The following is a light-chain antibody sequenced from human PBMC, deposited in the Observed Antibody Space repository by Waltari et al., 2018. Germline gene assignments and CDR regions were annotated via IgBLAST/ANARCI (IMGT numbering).Light chain of an antibody. J-gene: IGKJ5*01. CDR3: QQYNNWLAD. V-gene: IGKV3-15*01. CDR2: AAS. CDR1: RGVSTN. Sequence: EIVMTQSPATLSVSPGERATLSCRASRGVSTNLAWYQQKPGQSPRFLIYAASTRATGVPPRFNGNQTGPESTLTTTSLESEDFAVYYYQQYNNWLADFGQATRLKIK.